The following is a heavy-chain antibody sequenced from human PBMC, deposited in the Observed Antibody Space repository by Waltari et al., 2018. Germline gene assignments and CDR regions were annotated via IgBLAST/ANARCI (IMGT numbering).Heavy chain of an antibody. Sequence: EVQLVESGGGLVQPGGSLRLSCAASGFSFSTYWMNWARQAPGEGLVCLSRINPDATTIMCADSGKGRSTTSRDHAKNTLYLQMNSLRADDTAVYYCARSGFMDGWGQGTTVTVSS. CDR3: ARSGFMDG. V-gene: IGHV3-74*03. CDR1: GFSFSTYW. D-gene: IGHD3-10*01. CDR2: INPDATTI. J-gene: IGHJ6*02.